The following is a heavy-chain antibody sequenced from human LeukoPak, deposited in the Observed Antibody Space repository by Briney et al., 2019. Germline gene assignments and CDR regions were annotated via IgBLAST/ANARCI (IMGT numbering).Heavy chain of an antibody. CDR2: INHSGST. CDR1: GGSFSGYY. CDR3: ARVVQLARGYFDY. J-gene: IGHJ4*02. Sequence: SETLSLTCAVYGGSFSGYYWNWISQPPGKGLEWIGEINHSGSTNYNASLKSRVTISVGTSKNQFSLKLSSVTAADTAVYYCARVVQLARGYFDYWGQGILVTVSS. V-gene: IGHV4-34*01. D-gene: IGHD6-6*01.